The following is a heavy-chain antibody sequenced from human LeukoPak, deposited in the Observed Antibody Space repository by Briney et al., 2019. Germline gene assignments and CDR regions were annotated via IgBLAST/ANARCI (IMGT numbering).Heavy chain of an antibody. J-gene: IGHJ4*02. CDR3: ALRLGELSLGDY. D-gene: IGHD3-16*02. Sequence: ASVKVSCKASGVTFSSYAISWVRQAPGQGLEWMGGIIPIFGTANYAQKFQGRVTITADESTSTAYMELSSLRSEDTAVYYCALRLGELSLGDYWGQGTLVTVSS. CDR1: GVTFSSYA. CDR2: IIPIFGTA. V-gene: IGHV1-69*13.